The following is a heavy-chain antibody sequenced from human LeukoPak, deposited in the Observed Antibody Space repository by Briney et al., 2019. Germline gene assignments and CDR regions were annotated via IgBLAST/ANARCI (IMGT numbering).Heavy chain of an antibody. V-gene: IGHV1-2*02. CDR3: GRGNKSFDP. CDR1: GYTFTTYY. J-gene: IGHJ5*02. CDR2: INPYNGDT. Sequence: ASAMVSCKASGYTFTTYYVNWVRQAPGQGLEWIGWINPYNGDTNYAQKFQGRVTMIKDTSTNTAYMELKKMTSDDKAGYYCGRGNKSFDPWGQGTLVTVSS.